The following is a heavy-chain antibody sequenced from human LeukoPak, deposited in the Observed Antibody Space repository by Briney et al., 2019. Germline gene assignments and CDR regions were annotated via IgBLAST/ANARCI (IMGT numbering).Heavy chain of an antibody. CDR3: ARDYYGSGSYLEYYYMDV. Sequence: GGSLRLSCAASGFTFSSYWMSWVRQAPGKGLEGVANIKQDGSEKYYVDSVKGRFTISRDNAKNSLYLKMNTLRAEDTAVYYCARDYYGSGSYLEYYYMDVWGKGTTVTISS. J-gene: IGHJ6*03. CDR2: IKQDGSEK. V-gene: IGHV3-7*01. D-gene: IGHD3-10*01. CDR1: GFTFSSYW.